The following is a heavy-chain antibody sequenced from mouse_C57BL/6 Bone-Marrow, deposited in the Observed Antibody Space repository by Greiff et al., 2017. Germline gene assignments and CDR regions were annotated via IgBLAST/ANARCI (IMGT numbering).Heavy chain of an antibody. CDR3: AREEVGYAMDY. V-gene: IGHV5-4*01. J-gene: IGHJ4*01. CDR2: ISDGGSYT. D-gene: IGHD1-1*01. CDR1: GFTFSSYA. Sequence: EVMLVESGGGLVKPGGSLKLSCAASGFTFSSYAMSWVRQTPEKRLEWVATISDGGSYTYYPDNVKGRFTISRDNAKNNLYLQMSHLKSEDTAMYYCAREEVGYAMDYWGQGTSVTVSS.